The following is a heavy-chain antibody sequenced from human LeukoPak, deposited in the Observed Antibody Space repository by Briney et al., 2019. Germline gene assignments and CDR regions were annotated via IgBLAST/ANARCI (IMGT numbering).Heavy chain of an antibody. Sequence: AGGSLRLSCAASGVTFSSYWMHWVRQAPGKGLVWVSRINSDGSITSYADSVKGRFTISRDNAKNTLYLQMNSLRAEDTAVYYCARTNLVAEPFDYWGQGTLVTVSS. CDR2: INSDGSIT. V-gene: IGHV3-74*01. CDR1: GVTFSSYW. CDR3: ARTNLVAEPFDY. J-gene: IGHJ4*02. D-gene: IGHD2-8*02.